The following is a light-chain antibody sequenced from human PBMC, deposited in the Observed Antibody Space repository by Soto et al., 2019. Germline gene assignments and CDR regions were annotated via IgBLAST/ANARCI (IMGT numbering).Light chain of an antibody. Sequence: EIVMKQSPATLSVSPGERATLSCRASQSVSSNLAWYQQKPGQAPRLLIYGASIRATGIPARFSGSGSGAEFTLTISSLQSEDFAVYYCQQYNNWPLTFGPGTKVDIK. J-gene: IGKJ3*01. CDR1: QSVSSN. V-gene: IGKV3-15*01. CDR3: QQYNNWPLT. CDR2: GAS.